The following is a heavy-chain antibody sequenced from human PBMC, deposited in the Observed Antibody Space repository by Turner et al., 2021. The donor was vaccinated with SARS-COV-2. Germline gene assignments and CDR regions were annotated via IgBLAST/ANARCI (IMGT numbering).Heavy chain of an antibody. J-gene: IGHJ6*02. D-gene: IGHD2-2*01. CDR3: ARLHGHCTSTSCYWDYYFGMDV. V-gene: IGHV1-8*01. Sequence: QVQLVQSGAEVKKPGASVKVSCKASGYTFTNYDINWVRQATGQGLEWMGWMNPNSVNTGYAQKFPGRVTMTRVTSISAAYMELSSLRSEDTAVYYCARLHGHCTSTSCYWDYYFGMDVWGQGTTVTVSS. CDR2: MNPNSVNT. CDR1: GYTFTNYD.